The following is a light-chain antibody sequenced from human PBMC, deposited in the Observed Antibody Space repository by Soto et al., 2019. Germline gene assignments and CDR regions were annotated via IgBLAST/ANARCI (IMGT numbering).Light chain of an antibody. CDR2: EVS. J-gene: IGLJ3*02. CDR1: SSDVGAYNY. V-gene: IGLV2-8*01. Sequence: QSALTQPPSASGSPGQSVTISCTGTSSDVGAYNYVSWYQQYPGKAPKLMIYEVSKRPSGVPDRFSGSKSGKTASLTVSGLQHEDEAAYYCTSYAGSNIWVFGGGTK. CDR3: TSYAGSNIWV.